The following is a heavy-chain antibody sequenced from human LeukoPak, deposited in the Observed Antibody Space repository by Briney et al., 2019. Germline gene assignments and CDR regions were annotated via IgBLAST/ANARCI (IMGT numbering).Heavy chain of an antibody. D-gene: IGHD3-22*01. CDR3: VRGVTIYDSSGYFDY. J-gene: IGHJ4*02. Sequence: PGGSLRLSCAASGFSFSVCAMHWVRQAPGKGLEWVATISYVGNNKHYTDSVEGRFTISRDNSKNTLYLQMNTLRVEDTAMYYCVRGVTIYDSSGYFDYWGQGTLVTVSS. V-gene: IGHV3-30-3*01. CDR2: ISYVGNNK. CDR1: GFSFSVCA.